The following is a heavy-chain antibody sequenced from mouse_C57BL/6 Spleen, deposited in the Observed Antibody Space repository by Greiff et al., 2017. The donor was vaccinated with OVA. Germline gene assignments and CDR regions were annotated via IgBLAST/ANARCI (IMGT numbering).Heavy chain of an antibody. D-gene: IGHD2-4*01. J-gene: IGHJ3*01. V-gene: IGHV1-82*01. CDR3: ANYDKWVWFAY. Sequence: VQLQQSGPELVKPGASVKISCKASGYAFSSSWMNWVKQRPGKGLEWIGRIYPGDGDTNYNGKFKGKATLTADKSYSTAYMQLSSLTSEDSAVYFGANYDKWVWFAYWGQGTLVTVSA. CDR1: GYAFSSSW. CDR2: IYPGDGDT.